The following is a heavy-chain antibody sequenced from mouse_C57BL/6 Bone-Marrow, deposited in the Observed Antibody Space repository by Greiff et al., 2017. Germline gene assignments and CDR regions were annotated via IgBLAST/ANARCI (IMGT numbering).Heavy chain of an antibody. V-gene: IGHV1-81*01. D-gene: IGHD2-3*01. CDR1: GYTFTSYG. CDR2: IYPRSGNT. CDR3: AREDGKGPCWYFDV. Sequence: VQLQQSGAELARPGASVKLSCKASGYTFTSYGISWVKQRTGQGLEWIGEIYPRSGNTYYNEKFKGKATLTADKSSSTAYMELRSLTSEDSAVYVCAREDGKGPCWYFDVWGTGTTVTVSS. J-gene: IGHJ1*03.